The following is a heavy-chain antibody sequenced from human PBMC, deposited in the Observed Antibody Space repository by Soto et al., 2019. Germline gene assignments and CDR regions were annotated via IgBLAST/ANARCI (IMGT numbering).Heavy chain of an antibody. Sequence: LSQTCGVSGGSRRSGSFYAASVNKHPGNSLEWIGYIYYSGSPYYNPSLKSRVTISLDTSKPQFSLSLSSVTAADTAVYYCARAAGLRLGPSGTDVLGQGTSV. D-gene: IGHD6-19*01. CDR2: IYYSGSP. CDR1: GGSRRSGSFY. J-gene: IGHJ6*02. CDR3: ARAAGLRLGPSGTDV. V-gene: IGHV4-31*11.